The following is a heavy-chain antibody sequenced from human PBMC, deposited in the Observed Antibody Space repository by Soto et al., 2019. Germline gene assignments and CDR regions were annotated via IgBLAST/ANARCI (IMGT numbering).Heavy chain of an antibody. CDR3: ARQALAPLAFYGLDV. J-gene: IGHJ6*02. V-gene: IGHV6-1*01. CDR1: GDSVSSNSAG. CDR2: TYYRAKRNT. Sequence: SRTLSLTCVISGDSVSSNSAGWNWIRQSRWRGLEWLGRTYYRAKRNTDSAVSMKNRITITPDTSKNLISLQWESMTPEDTTVYYSARQALAPLAFYGLDVWGQGTTVTVSS.